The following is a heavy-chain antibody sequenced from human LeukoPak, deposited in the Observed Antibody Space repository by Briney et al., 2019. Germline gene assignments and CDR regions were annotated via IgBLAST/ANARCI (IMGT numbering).Heavy chain of an antibody. J-gene: IGHJ4*02. CDR2: IYNTGTS. CDR1: GDSMTSRNYY. V-gene: IGHV4-30-4*08. CDR3: ARGGRDGYLFDF. Sequence: SETLSLTCAVSGDSMTSRNYYWGWIRQPRGKGLEFIGLIYNTGTSYYNPSLESRVSISADTSRSQFSLKLSSVTAADTAAYYCARGGRDGYLFDFWGQGTQVTVSS. D-gene: IGHD5-24*01.